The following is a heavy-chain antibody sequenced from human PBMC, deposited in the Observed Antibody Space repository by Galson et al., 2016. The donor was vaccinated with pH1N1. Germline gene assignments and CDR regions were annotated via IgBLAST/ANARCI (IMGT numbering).Heavy chain of an antibody. CDR3: IRDLGRLRDF. D-gene: IGHD7-27*01. J-gene: IGHJ4*02. V-gene: IGHV1-46*03. CDR1: GFIFPRDS. Sequence: SVRVSCTASGFIFPRDSFHRVPEAPLQGLEWMEGIAPRPGRTTFAQKFQGLVTMTRDTSTSTVYMEVSGLKSEDTAVYYCIRDLGRLRDFWGQGTLVTVSS. CDR2: IAPRPGRT.